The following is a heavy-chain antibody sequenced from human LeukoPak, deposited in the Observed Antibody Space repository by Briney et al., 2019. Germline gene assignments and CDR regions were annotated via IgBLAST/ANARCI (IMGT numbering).Heavy chain of an antibody. D-gene: IGHD2-21*01. CDR1: GMSVSDYY. CDR2: VSPGGYT. CDR3: ARIRCGRGQDRCYNH. V-gene: IGHV4-34*01. Sequence: SETLSLTCAVSGMSVSDYYWSCIRQSPEKRLEWIGEVSPGGYTSYNPSLRCRVIISEDTSQSTLSLIVRSVTAADTALYYCARIRCGRGQDRCYNHWAQGSLVTVSS. J-gene: IGHJ5*02.